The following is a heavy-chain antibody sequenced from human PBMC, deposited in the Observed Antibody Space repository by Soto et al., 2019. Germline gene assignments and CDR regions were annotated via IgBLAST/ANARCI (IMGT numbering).Heavy chain of an antibody. CDR3: AREGFVVVVAALDY. CDR2: ISYDGSNK. Sequence: QVQLVESGGGVVQPGRSLRLSCAASGFTFSSYAMHWVRQAPGKGLEWVAVISYDGSNKYYADSVKGRFTIARDNSKNTLYLQMNSLRAEDTAVYYCAREGFVVVVAALDYWGQGTLVTVSS. J-gene: IGHJ4*02. D-gene: IGHD2-15*01. CDR1: GFTFSSYA. V-gene: IGHV3-30-3*01.